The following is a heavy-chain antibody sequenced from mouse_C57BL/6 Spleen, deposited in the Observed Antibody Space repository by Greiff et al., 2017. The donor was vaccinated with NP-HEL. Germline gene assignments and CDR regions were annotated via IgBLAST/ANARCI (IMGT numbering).Heavy chain of an antibody. CDR3: ARSPLTAAMDY. V-gene: IGHV7-3*01. CDR2: IRNKANGYTT. J-gene: IGHJ4*01. D-gene: IGHD1-2*01. CDR1: GFTFTDYY. Sequence: EVQVVESGGGLVQPGGSLSFSCAASGFTFTDYYMSWVRQPPGKALEWLGFIRNKANGYTTEYSASVKGRFTISRDNSQSVLYLQMTALRTVDSATYYCARSPLTAAMDYWGQETSVTVSS.